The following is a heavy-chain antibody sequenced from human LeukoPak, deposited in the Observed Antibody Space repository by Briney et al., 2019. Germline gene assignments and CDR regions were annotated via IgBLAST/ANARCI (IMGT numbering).Heavy chain of an antibody. J-gene: IGHJ3*02. V-gene: IGHV1-8*01. D-gene: IGHD5-24*01. CDR1: GYTFTSYD. Sequence: GASVKVSCKASGYTFTSYDINWVRQATGQGLEWMGWMNPNSGNTGYAQKFQGRVTMTRNTSISTAYMELSSLRSEDTAVYYCARDFVEADGYVRLDAFDIWGQGTMVTVSS. CDR3: ARDFVEADGYVRLDAFDI. CDR2: MNPNSGNT.